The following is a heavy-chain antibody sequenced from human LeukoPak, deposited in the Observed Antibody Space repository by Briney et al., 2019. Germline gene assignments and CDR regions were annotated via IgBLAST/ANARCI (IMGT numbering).Heavy chain of an antibody. J-gene: IGHJ3*01. D-gene: IGHD3-16*01. Sequence: GGSLRLSCAASGFTLSSHWMHWVRHAPGKRLMWVSRINGDGTTTAYADSVKGRFTISRDNAKNTLYLQMNSLRAEDTAVYYCATLDINDSDAFDLWGQGTMVTVSS. V-gene: IGHV3-74*01. CDR1: GFTLSSHW. CDR2: INGDGTTT. CDR3: ATLDINDSDAFDL.